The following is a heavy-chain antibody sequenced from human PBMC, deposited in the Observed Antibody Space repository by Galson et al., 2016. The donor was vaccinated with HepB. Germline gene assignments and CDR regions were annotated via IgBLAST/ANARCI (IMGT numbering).Heavy chain of an antibody. Sequence: TLSLTCTVSGGSISSGSHYWSWIRQRPGKGLEWLGHVHYNGHTYYNPSLRSRVIMSVDTSKNQFSLNLSAGTVADTAVYYCARVNAYDPRGNHLQGGFYGMDVWGQGTTVTVSS. CDR2: VHYNGHT. CDR3: ARVNAYDPRGNHLQGGFYGMDV. V-gene: IGHV4-31*03. J-gene: IGHJ6*02. D-gene: IGHD3-16*01. CDR1: GGSISSGSHY.